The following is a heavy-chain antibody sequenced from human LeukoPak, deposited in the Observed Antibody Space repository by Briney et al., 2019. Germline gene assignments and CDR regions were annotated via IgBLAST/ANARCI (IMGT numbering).Heavy chain of an antibody. CDR3: ARVMMGTTVTTFHYYCMDV. CDR2: ITSSSSHI. D-gene: IGHD4-11*01. CDR1: GFTFSHYS. V-gene: IGHV3-21*01. Sequence: GGSLRLSCAASGFTFSHYSIDWVRQAPGKGLERVASITSSSSHIYYADSVKGRFTISRDNAKNALYLQMNSLRAEDTAIYYCARVMMGTTVTTFHYYCMDVWSLGTTVIVSS. J-gene: IGHJ6*03.